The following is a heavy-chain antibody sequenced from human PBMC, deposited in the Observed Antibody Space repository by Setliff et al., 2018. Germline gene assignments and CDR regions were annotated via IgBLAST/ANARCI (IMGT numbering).Heavy chain of an antibody. CDR1: GFTFSRYA. J-gene: IGHJ3*02. Sequence: GGSLRLSCSASGFTFSRYAMHWVRQAPGKGLEYVSAISSGGSTSYANSVKGRFTISRDISKNTLYLQMGSLRAEDMAVYYCARIAEYDTIDMLGQGTMVTVSS. CDR2: ISSGGST. CDR3: ARIAEYDTIDM. V-gene: IGHV3-64*01.